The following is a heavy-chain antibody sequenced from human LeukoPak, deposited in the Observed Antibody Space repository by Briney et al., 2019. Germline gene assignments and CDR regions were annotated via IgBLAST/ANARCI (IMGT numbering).Heavy chain of an antibody. J-gene: IGHJ5*02. CDR1: GGSISSHY. CDR3: AKHSSSWYYMWWFDP. Sequence: SETLSLTCTVSGGSISSHYWSWIRQPPGKGLEWIGYIYYSGSTNYNPSLKSRVTISVDTSKNQFSLKLSSVTAADTAVYYCAKHSSSWYYMWWFDPWGQGTPVTVSS. CDR2: IYYSGST. V-gene: IGHV4-59*11. D-gene: IGHD6-13*01.